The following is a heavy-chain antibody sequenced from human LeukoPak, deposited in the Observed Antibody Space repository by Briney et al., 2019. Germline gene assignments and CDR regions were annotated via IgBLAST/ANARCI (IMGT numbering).Heavy chain of an antibody. V-gene: IGHV4-59*01. CDR3: ASQLRSSGYPLDY. J-gene: IGHJ4*02. D-gene: IGHD6-13*01. Sequence: PSETLSLTCTVSGGSISSYYWSWIRQPPGKGLEWIGYIYYSGSTNYNPSLKSRVTISVDTSKNQFSLKLTSVTAAGTAVYYCASQLRSSGYPLDYWGQGTLVTVSS. CDR2: IYYSGST. CDR1: GGSISSYY.